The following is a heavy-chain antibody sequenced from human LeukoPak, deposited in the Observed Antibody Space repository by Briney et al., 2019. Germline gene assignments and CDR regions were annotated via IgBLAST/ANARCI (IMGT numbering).Heavy chain of an antibody. D-gene: IGHD4-11*01. CDR3: AKDAQRGFDYSNSLEY. Sequence: PGKSLTLSCVASQFRFPFSHYGMPWVRQAPGRGLEWVAFIWSDGTNQYYADSVRGRFTISRDNSQNTVYLQMNSLRVEDTAVYFCAKDAQRGFDYSNSLEYWGQGTLVTVSS. CDR1: QFRFPFSHYG. J-gene: IGHJ4*02. CDR2: IWSDGTNQ. V-gene: IGHV3-33*06.